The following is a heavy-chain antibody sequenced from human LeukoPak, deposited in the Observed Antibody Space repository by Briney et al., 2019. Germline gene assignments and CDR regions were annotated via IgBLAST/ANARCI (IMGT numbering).Heavy chain of an antibody. Sequence: GGSLRLSCAASGFTFSSYAMSWVRQAPGRGLEWVSAISGSGGSTYYADSVKGRFTISRDNSKNTLYLQMNSLRAEDTAVYYCAKGIAAAGLYYYYGMDVWGQGTTVTVSS. CDR3: AKGIAAAGLYYYYGMDV. J-gene: IGHJ6*02. D-gene: IGHD6-13*01. V-gene: IGHV3-23*01. CDR1: GFTFSSYA. CDR2: ISGSGGST.